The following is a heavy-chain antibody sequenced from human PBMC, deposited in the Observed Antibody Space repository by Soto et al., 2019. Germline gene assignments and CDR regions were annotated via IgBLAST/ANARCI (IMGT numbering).Heavy chain of an antibody. CDR1: GVSISSGDYY. J-gene: IGHJ6*02. V-gene: IGHV4-30-4*01. D-gene: IGHD2-15*01. Sequence: SETLSLTCTVSGVSISSGDYYWSWLRQPPGKGLEWIGYIYYSGSTYYNPSLKSRVTISVDTSKNQFSLKLSSVTAADTAVYYCARDPIGYCSGGSCFHDGMDVWGQGNTVTVS. CDR2: IYYSGST. CDR3: ARDPIGYCSGGSCFHDGMDV.